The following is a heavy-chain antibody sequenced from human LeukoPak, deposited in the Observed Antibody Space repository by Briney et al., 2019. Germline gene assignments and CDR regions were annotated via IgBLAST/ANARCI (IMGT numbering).Heavy chain of an antibody. J-gene: IGHJ6*03. D-gene: IGHD2/OR15-2a*01. CDR1: GFTFNNYG. V-gene: IGHV3-30*02. CDR3: AKDSAFYHIDV. CDR2: IRYNGNNQ. Sequence: GGSLRLSCAASGFTFNNYGMHWVRQAPGKGLEWVAFIRYNGNNQYYADSVKGRFTISRDNSKNTLYLQMNSLKGDDTAVYYCAKDSAFYHIDVWGKGTTVTVSS.